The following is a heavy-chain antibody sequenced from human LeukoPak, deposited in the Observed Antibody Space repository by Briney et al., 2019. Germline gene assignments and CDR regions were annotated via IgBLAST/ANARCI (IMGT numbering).Heavy chain of an antibody. D-gene: IGHD3-10*01. V-gene: IGHV3-7*03. CDR3: AKARDMVRGVDYYYMDV. J-gene: IGHJ6*03. CDR2: IKQDGSEK. CDR1: GFTFSSYW. Sequence: GGSLRLSCAASGFTFSSYWMSWVRQAPGKGLEWVANIKQDGSEKYYVDSVKGRFTISRDNAKNTLYLQMNSLRAEDTAVYYCAKARDMVRGVDYYYMDVWGKGTTVTISS.